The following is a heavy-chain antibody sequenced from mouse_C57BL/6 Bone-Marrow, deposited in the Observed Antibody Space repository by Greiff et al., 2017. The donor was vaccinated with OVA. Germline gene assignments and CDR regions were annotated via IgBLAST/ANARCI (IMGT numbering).Heavy chain of an antibody. V-gene: IGHV1-64*01. CDR1: GYTFTSSW. Sequence: QVQLQQPGAELVKPGASVQLSCKASGYTFTSSWMPWVKQRPGQGLEWIGMIHPNSGSTNYNEKFKSKATLTVDNSSSTAYMQLSSLTSEDSAVYYCARWYSNSWGQGTSVTVSS. CDR3: ARWYSNS. CDR2: IHPNSGST. D-gene: IGHD2-5*01. J-gene: IGHJ4*01.